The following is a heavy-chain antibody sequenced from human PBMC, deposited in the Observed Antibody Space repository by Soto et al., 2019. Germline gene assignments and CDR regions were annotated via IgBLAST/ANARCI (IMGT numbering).Heavy chain of an antibody. J-gene: IGHJ6*02. Sequence: QEQLVESGGGVIQPGRSLRLSCAASGFTFSTYGMHWVRQAPGKGLEWVGLISYDGRYKYYPDSVKGRFTISRDNSKNTLYLEMNSMRPEDTAVYYCEKDPTYNSSGYYFYYGPDVWGQGTTVTVTS. CDR3: EKDPTYNSSGYYFYYGPDV. CDR2: ISYDGRYK. D-gene: IGHD3-22*01. V-gene: IGHV3-30*18. CDR1: GFTFSTYG.